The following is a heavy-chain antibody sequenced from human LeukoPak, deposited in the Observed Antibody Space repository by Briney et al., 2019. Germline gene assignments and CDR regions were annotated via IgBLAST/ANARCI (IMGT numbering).Heavy chain of an antibody. D-gene: IGHD1-14*01. CDR1: GFTFSSYG. CDR3: ARVARTGNYFDY. Sequence: GGSLRLSCAASGFTFSSYGMHWVRQAPGKGLEWVAVIWYDGSNKYYADSVKGRFTISRDNSKNTLYLRMNSLRAEDTAVYYCARVARTGNYFDYWGQGTLVTVSS. CDR2: IWYDGSNK. J-gene: IGHJ4*02. V-gene: IGHV3-33*01.